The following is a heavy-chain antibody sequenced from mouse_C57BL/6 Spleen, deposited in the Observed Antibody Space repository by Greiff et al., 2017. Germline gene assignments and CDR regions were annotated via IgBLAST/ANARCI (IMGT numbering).Heavy chain of an antibody. CDR3: ARNPRYDYDGFDY. D-gene: IGHD2-4*01. CDR2: ISSGGSYT. J-gene: IGHJ2*02. Sequence: EVQGVESGGDLVKPGGSLKLSCAASGFTFSSYGMSWVRQTPDKRLEWVATISSGGSYTYYPDSVKGRVTISRDNAKNTLYLQMSSLKSEDTAKYYCARNPRYDYDGFDYWGQGTSLTVSS. CDR1: GFTFSSYG. V-gene: IGHV5-6*01.